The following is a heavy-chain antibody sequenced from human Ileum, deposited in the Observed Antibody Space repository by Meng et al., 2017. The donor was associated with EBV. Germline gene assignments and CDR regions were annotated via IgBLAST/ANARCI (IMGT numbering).Heavy chain of an antibody. CDR3: AKNGEKYFEY. Sequence: QVLRRDKGQVLLHVSWSLPLSCAVSGCTIDVINWWSLVRQSAEKGGWRIRELSDSGITHSNSSLKSRVTLSADKSNNQFSLKLTSVTSADTAVYFCAKNGEKYFEYWGQGTLVTVSS. CDR2: LSDSGIT. CDR1: GCTIDVINW. V-gene: IGHV4-4*02. J-gene: IGHJ4*02.